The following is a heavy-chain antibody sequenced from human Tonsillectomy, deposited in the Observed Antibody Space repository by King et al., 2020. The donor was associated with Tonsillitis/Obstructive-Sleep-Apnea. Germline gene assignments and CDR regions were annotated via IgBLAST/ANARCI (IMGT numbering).Heavy chain of an antibody. CDR2: IYPGDSDT. Sequence: LVQSGAEVKKPGESLKISCKGSGYSFTSHWIGWVRQMPGKGLEWMGLIYPGDSDTRYSPSFQGQVTISADKSISTAYLQWSSLKASDTAMYYCVRRGNYYYYYMDVWGKGTTVSVSS. J-gene: IGHJ6*03. V-gene: IGHV5-51*01. CDR3: VRRGNYYYYYMDV. CDR1: GYSFTSHW.